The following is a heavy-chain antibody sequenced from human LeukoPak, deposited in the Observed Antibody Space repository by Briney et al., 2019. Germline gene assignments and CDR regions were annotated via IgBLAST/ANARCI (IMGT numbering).Heavy chain of an antibody. CDR3: ARGLLSMIRGGSLLGRIDP. V-gene: IGHV4-38-2*02. CDR1: GYSISSGYY. CDR2: IYHSGST. J-gene: IGHJ5*02. Sequence: PSETLSLTCTVSGYSISSGYYWGWIRQPPGKGLEWIGSIYHSGSTYYNPSLKSRVTISVDTSKNQFSLKLTSVTAADTAVYYCARGLLSMIRGGSLLGRIDPWGQGTLVIVSS. D-gene: IGHD3-10*01.